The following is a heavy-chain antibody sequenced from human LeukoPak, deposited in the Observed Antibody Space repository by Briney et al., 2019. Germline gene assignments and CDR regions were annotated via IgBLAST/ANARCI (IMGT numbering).Heavy chain of an antibody. CDR1: GFIFSDFG. J-gene: IGHJ4*02. CDR3: VRGTDCSATTCYPLSAFDY. D-gene: IGHD2-2*01. V-gene: IGHV3-21*04. Sequence: PGESLRLSCVASGFIFSDFGMNWVRQVPGKGLEWVAFISSRGTSTFYAESVKGRFSISRDTGKKSLDLQMTSLRVEDTAAYYCVRGTDCSATTCYPLSAFDYWGQGTLVTVSS. CDR2: ISSRGTST.